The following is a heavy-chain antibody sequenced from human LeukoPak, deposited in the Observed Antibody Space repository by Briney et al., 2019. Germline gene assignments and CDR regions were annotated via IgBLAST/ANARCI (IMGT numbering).Heavy chain of an antibody. CDR3: ARASSGWYDY. D-gene: IGHD6-19*01. V-gene: IGHV3-64*02. CDR1: GFTFSNYA. Sequence: PGGSRRLSCAASGFTFSNYAMHWVRQAPGTGLEYVSAISSTGGYTYYADSVKGRFTISRDNSKDTLYLQMGSLRTEDMAVYYCARASSGWYDYWGQGTLVTVSS. J-gene: IGHJ4*02. CDR2: ISSTGGYT.